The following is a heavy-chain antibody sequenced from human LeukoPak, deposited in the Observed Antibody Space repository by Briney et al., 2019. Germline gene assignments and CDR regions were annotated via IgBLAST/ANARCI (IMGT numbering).Heavy chain of an antibody. CDR1: GFKSSNFG. J-gene: IGHJ4*02. D-gene: IGHD4-23*01. CDR3: ARDRENSYFDY. Sequence: GGSLRLSCAASGFKSSNFGMHWVRRAPGKGLEWVAVIWYDGSNKYYADSVKGRFTISRDNSKNTKNTLYLQMSSLRAEDTAVYYCARDRENSYFDYWGQGTQVSVSS. V-gene: IGHV3-33*01. CDR2: IWYDGSNK.